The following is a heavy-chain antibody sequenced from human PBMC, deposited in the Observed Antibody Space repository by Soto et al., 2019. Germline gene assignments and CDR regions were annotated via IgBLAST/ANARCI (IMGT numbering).Heavy chain of an antibody. CDR1: GFTFSRYG. V-gene: IGHV3-21*01. CDR2: ISSSGSVI. J-gene: IGHJ4*02. CDR3: ARGIAWPSYFDY. Sequence: GGSLRLSCVASGFTFSRYGMNWVRQAPGKGLEWVSSISSSGSVIYYADPVKGRFTISRDNAENSLYLQMNSLRAEDTAVYYCARGIAWPSYFDYWGQGTLVTVSS.